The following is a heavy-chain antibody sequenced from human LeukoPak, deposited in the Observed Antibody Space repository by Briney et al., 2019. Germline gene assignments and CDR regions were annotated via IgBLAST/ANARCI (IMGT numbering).Heavy chain of an antibody. D-gene: IGHD6-19*01. CDR3: ARVGSSGWDDAFDI. Sequence: SETLSLTCTVSGGSISSNYWSWIRQPPGEGLEWIGYIYYRGTTNYNPSLKSRVTISLDTSKRQFSLMLSSVTAADTAIYYCARVGSSGWDDAFDIWGQGTMVTVSS. V-gene: IGHV4-59*01. CDR1: GGSISSNY. J-gene: IGHJ3*02. CDR2: IYYRGTT.